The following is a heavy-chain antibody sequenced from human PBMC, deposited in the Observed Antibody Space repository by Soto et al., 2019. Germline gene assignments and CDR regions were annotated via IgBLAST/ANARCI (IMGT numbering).Heavy chain of an antibody. J-gene: IGHJ4*02. CDR2: IGSSGNYI. CDR1: GFTFSSYS. Sequence: EVQLQESGGGLVKPGGSLRLSCAASGFTFSSYSMNWFRQAPGKGLEWVSSIGSSGNYIYYADSVKGRITISRDNAKNSLYLQMNSLRAEDTAVYYCATLSYDYWGQGTLVTVSS. V-gene: IGHV3-21*02. CDR3: ATLSYDY.